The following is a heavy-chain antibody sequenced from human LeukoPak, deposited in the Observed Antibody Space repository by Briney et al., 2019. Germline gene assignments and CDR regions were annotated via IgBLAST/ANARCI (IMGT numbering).Heavy chain of an antibody. CDR1: GFTFDDYA. Sequence: GRSLRLSCAASGFTFDDYAMHWVRQAPGKGLEWVSGISWNSGSIGYADSVKGRFTISRDNCKNTLYLQMNSLRAEDTAVYYCANFPDYWGQGTLVTVSS. J-gene: IGHJ4*02. CDR3: ANFPDY. V-gene: IGHV3-9*01. CDR2: ISWNSGSI.